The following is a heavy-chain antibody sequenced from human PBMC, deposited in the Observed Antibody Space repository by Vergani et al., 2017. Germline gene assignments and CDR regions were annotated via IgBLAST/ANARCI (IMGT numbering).Heavy chain of an antibody. D-gene: IGHD6-13*01. CDR3: ARDLSFSSSWPLYYYYGMDV. CDR2: ISSSSSYI. V-gene: IGHV3-21*01. CDR1: GFTFSSYS. J-gene: IGHJ6*02. Sequence: EVQLVESGGGLVKPGGSLRLSCAASGFTFSSYSMNWVRQAPGKGLEWVSSISSSSSYIYYADSVKGRFTISRDNAKNSLYLQMNSLRAEDTAVYYCARDLSFSSSWPLYYYYGMDVWGQGTTVTVSS.